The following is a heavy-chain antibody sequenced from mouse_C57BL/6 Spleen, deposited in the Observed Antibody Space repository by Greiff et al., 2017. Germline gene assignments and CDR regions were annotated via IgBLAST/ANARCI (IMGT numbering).Heavy chain of an antibody. V-gene: IGHV5-6*01. J-gene: IGHJ4*01. Sequence: EVQLQESGGDLVKPGGSLKLSCAASGFTFSSYGMSWVRQTPDKRLEWVATISSGGSYTYYPDSVKGRFTISRDNAKNTLYLQMSSLKSEDTAMYYCARGHYYGSSPYAMDYWGQGTSVTVSS. CDR1: GFTFSSYG. D-gene: IGHD1-1*01. CDR2: ISSGGSYT. CDR3: ARGHYYGSSPYAMDY.